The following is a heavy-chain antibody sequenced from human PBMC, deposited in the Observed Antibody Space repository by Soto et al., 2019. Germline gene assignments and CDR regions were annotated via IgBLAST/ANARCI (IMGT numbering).Heavy chain of an antibody. CDR3: ARERDSSGWYEDYY. V-gene: IGHV1-8*01. CDR1: GYTFTSYD. D-gene: IGHD6-19*01. Sequence: QVQLVQSGAEVKKPGTSVKVSCKASGYTFTSYDINWVRQATGQGLEWMGWMNPNSGNTGYAQKFQGRVTMTRNTSISTAYMELSSLRSEDTAVYYCARERDSSGWYEDYYWGQGTLVTVSS. J-gene: IGHJ4*02. CDR2: MNPNSGNT.